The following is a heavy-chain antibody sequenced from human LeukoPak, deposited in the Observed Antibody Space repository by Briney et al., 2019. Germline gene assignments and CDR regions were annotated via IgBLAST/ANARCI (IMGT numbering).Heavy chain of an antibody. CDR2: IYTSGST. CDR1: GGPISSGSYY. V-gene: IGHV4-61*02. CDR3: ARDGGYYDSSGYYYARLAAFDI. J-gene: IGHJ3*02. D-gene: IGHD3-22*01. Sequence: PSQTLSLTCTVSGGPISSGSYYWSWIRQPAGKGLEWIGRIYTSGSTNYNPSLKSRVTISVDTSKNQFSLKLSSVTAADTAVYYCARDGGYYDSSGYYYARLAAFDIWGQGTMVTVSS.